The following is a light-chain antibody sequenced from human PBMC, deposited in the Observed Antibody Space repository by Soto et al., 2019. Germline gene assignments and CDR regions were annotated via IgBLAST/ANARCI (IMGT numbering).Light chain of an antibody. Sequence: QSVLTQPRSVSGSPGQSVTISCTGTSSAVGDYNYVSWYQQHPGKAPKLMIYDVTKRPSGVPDRFSGSKSGNTASLTISGLQAEDEADYYCCSYADTYTLIGGGTKLTVL. J-gene: IGLJ2*01. CDR3: CSYADTYTL. CDR2: DVT. CDR1: SSAVGDYNY. V-gene: IGLV2-11*01.